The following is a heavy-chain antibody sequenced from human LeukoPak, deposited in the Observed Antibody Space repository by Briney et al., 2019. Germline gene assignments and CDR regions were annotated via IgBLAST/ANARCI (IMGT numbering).Heavy chain of an antibody. Sequence: SVKVSCKASGGTFSSYAISWVRQAPGQGLEWMGRIIPILGIANYAQKFQGRVTITADKSTSTAYMELSSLRSEDTAVYYCARGREYQLLGDYWGQETLVTVSS. CDR1: GGTFSSYA. V-gene: IGHV1-69*04. CDR3: ARGREYQLLGDY. D-gene: IGHD2-2*01. J-gene: IGHJ4*02. CDR2: IIPILGIA.